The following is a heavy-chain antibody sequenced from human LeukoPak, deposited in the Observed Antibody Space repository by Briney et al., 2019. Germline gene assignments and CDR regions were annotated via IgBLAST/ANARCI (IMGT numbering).Heavy chain of an antibody. CDR3: ASLRERSYYARGFDY. CDR2: IYHSGST. V-gene: IGHV4-38-2*02. CDR1: GYSISSGYY. Sequence: SETLSLTCTVSGYSISSGYYWGWIRQPPGKGLEWIGSIYHSGSTYYNPSLKSRVTISVDTSKNQFSLKLSSVTAADTAVYYCASLRERSYYARGFDYWGQGTLVTVSS. J-gene: IGHJ4*02. D-gene: IGHD1-26*01.